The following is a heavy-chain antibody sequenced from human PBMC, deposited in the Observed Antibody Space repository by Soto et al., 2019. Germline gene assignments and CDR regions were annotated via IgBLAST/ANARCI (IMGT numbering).Heavy chain of an antibody. CDR1: GFTFGSYA. CDR3: AKSGGQENSFYGTMRNYYYYFYMDV. D-gene: IGHD3-16*01. Sequence: EVQLLESGGGLVQPGGSLRLSCAASGFTFGSYAMNWVRQAPGKGLEWVSSVSAAGANTYYADSVRGRFTISRDRSKSTLHLQMNSLRPDDTAVYYCAKSGGQENSFYGTMRNYYYYFYMDVWGRGATVTVSS. J-gene: IGHJ6*03. V-gene: IGHV3-23*01. CDR2: VSAAGANT.